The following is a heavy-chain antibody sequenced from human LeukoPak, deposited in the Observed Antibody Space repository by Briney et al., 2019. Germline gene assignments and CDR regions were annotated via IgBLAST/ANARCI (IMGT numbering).Heavy chain of an antibody. Sequence: GASVKVSCKVSGYTLTELSMHWVRQAPGKGLEWMGGFDPEDGETIYAQKFQGRVTMTEDTSTDTAYMELSSLRSEDTAVYYCATAPTGYYYYYMDVWGKGTTVTVSS. CDR3: ATAPTGYYYYYMDV. CDR1: GYTLTELS. CDR2: FDPEDGET. D-gene: IGHD4-17*01. V-gene: IGHV1-24*01. J-gene: IGHJ6*03.